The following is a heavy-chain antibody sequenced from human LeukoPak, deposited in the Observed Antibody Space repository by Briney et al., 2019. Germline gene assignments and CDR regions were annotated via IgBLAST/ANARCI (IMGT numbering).Heavy chain of an antibody. CDR3: AKTTSNYYYYYMDV. Sequence: GESLKISCAASGFTFSSYGMHWVRQAPGKGLEWVAVIWYDGSNKYYADSVKGRFTISRDDSKNTLYLQMNSLRAEDTAVYYCAKTTSNYYYYYMDVWGKGTTVTVSS. D-gene: IGHD1-14*01. CDR2: IWYDGSNK. V-gene: IGHV3-33*06. J-gene: IGHJ6*03. CDR1: GFTFSSYG.